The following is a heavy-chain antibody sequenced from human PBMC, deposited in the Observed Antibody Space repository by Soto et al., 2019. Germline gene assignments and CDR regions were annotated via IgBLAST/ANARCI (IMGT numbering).Heavy chain of an antibody. CDR3: XXXXXXXXXXVPAAXXXYYYGMDV. Sequence: QVQLVQSGAEVKKPGASVKVSCKASGYTFTSYGISWVRQAPGQGLEWMGWISAYNGNTNYAQKLQGRVTMTTDTSTSTAXXEXXXXXXXXXAXXXXXXXXXXXXXXVPAAXXXYYYGMDVWGQGTTVTVSS. J-gene: IGHJ6*02. V-gene: IGHV1-18*01. D-gene: IGHD2-2*01. CDR2: ISAYNGNT. CDR1: GYTFTSYG.